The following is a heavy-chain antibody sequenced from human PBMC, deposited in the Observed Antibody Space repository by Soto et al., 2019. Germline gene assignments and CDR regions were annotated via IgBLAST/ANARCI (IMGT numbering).Heavy chain of an antibody. CDR3: AREVGGYYGMDV. J-gene: IGHJ6*02. V-gene: IGHV4-30-2*05. Sequence: SETLSLTCAVSGGSISSGGYSWSWIRQPPGKGLEWIGYMYHSGSTYYNPSLKSRVTISVDTSKNQFSLKLSSVTAADTAVYYCAREVGGYYGMDVWGQGTTVTVSS. CDR2: MYHSGST. CDR1: GGSISSGGYS. D-gene: IGHD3-16*01.